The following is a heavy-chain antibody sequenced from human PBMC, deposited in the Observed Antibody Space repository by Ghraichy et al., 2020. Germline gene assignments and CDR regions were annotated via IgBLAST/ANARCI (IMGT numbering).Heavy chain of an antibody. CDR1: GGSFSGYL. V-gene: IGHV4-34*01. D-gene: IGHD4-23*01. CDR3: ARGYTYGGYFDY. CDR2: INHSGST. J-gene: IGHJ4*02. Sequence: SETLSLTCAVYGGSFSGYLWNWIRQPPGKGLEWIGEINHSGSTNYNPSLKSRVTMSVDTSKNQFSLKLSSVTAADTAVYYCARGYTYGGYFDYWAREPWSPSPQ.